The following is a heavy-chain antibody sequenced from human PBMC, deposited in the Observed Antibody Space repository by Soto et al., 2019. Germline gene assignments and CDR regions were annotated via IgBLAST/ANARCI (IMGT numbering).Heavy chain of an antibody. CDR3: AKDEVGAVYYYYYGMDV. J-gene: IGHJ6*02. CDR2: MNPNSGST. V-gene: IGHV1-8*01. CDR1: GYTFTSYD. D-gene: IGHD1-26*01. Sequence: ASVKVSCKASGYTFTSYDINWVRQATGQGLEWMGWMNPNSGSTYYADSVKGRFTISRDNSKNTLYLQMNSLRAEDTAVYYCAKDEVGAVYYYYYGMDVWGQGTTVTVSS.